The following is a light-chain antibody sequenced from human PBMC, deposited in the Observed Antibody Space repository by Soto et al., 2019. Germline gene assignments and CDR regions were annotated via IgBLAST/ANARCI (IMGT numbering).Light chain of an antibody. CDR2: DVS. CDR1: SSDVGGYND. CDR3: SSYTTSNARQIV. V-gene: IGLV2-14*01. Sequence: QSALTQPASVSGSPGQSITISCTGTSSDVGGYNDVSWYQQHPGTAPKFMIYDVSNRPSGVSNRFSGSKSGNTASLTISGLQAEDEADYYCSSYTTSNARQIVFGTGTKLTVL. J-gene: IGLJ1*01.